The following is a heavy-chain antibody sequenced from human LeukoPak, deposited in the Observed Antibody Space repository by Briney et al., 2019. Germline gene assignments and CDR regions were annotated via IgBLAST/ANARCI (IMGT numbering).Heavy chain of an antibody. CDR2: INSNSGDT. CDR1: GYTFTSYG. J-gene: IGHJ4*02. Sequence: ASVKVSCKASGYTFTSYGISWVRQAPGQGLEWMGWINSNSGDTHYAQKFQGRVTMTRDTSISTAYMELSGLRSDDTAVFYCARDQEDVAMIRGVRRVDNYLEFWGQGTLVTVSS. D-gene: IGHD3-10*01. V-gene: IGHV1-2*02. CDR3: ARDQEDVAMIRGVRRVDNYLEF.